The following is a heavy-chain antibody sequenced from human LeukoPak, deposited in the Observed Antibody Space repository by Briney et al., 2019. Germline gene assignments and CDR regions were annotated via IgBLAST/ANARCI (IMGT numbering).Heavy chain of an antibody. CDR3: ARARQQMATSYFDY. CDR1: GFTFSSYD. CDR2: ISNTERTI. Sequence: GGSLTLPCAASGFTFSSYDMNWARQAPGKGLEGVSYISNTERTIYYAVCVRGRFTISRDNAKNSLYLKMSSLRAEDTAVYYCARARQQMATSYFDYWGQGTQVTVSS. J-gene: IGHJ4*02. V-gene: IGHV3-48*03. D-gene: IGHD5-12*01.